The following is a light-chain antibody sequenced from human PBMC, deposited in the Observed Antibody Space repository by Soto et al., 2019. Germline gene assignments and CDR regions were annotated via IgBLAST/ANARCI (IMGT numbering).Light chain of an antibody. CDR3: QQRTNWPPT. CDR1: QTVSSF. Sequence: EIVLSQSPAILSLSPGDRATLSCRATQTVSSFLAWYQQKPGQAPRVLIYSASNRATGIPARFSGSGSGTDFTLTISSLEPEDFAVYYCQQRTNWPPTFGGGTKVEMK. J-gene: IGKJ4*01. V-gene: IGKV3-11*01. CDR2: SAS.